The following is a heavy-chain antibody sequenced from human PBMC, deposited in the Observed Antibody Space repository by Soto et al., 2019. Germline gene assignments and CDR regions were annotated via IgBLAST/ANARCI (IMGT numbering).Heavy chain of an antibody. D-gene: IGHD3-9*01. Sequence: QVQLVQSGAEVKKPGASVKVSCKASGYTFTGYYMHWVRQAPGQGLEWMGWINPNSGGTNYAQKLQGWVTMPRNPSISTAYVELGRLRSDDTAVYYCARDGGDILTGYYTAPHFDYWGQGTLVTVSS. J-gene: IGHJ4*02. CDR1: GYTFTGYY. V-gene: IGHV1-2*04. CDR3: ARDGGDILTGYYTAPHFDY. CDR2: INPNSGGT.